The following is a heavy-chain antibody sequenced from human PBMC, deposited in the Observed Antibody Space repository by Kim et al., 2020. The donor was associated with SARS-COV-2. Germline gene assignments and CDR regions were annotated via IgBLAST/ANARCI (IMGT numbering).Heavy chain of an antibody. V-gene: IGHV4-59*01. J-gene: IGHJ6*02. D-gene: IGHD5-18*01. Sequence: LKSRVTISVDTSKNQFSLKLSSVTAADTAVYYCARDRRYSYGYYYYGMDVWGQGTTVTVSS. CDR3: ARDRRYSYGYYYYGMDV.